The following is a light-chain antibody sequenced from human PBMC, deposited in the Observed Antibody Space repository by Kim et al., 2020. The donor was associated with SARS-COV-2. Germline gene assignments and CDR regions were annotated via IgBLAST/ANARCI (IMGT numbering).Light chain of an antibody. V-gene: IGKV3-15*01. CDR3: KQSNNLPYT. Sequence: EIVMTQSPAPLSVSPGERVTLSCRASQSVGSNFAWYQQKPGHAPRLLIYAASTRAACIPATFSVSGSGTEFTLTISSLQSEDFAVYYCKQSNNLPYTFGQGTKLETK. CDR1: QSVGSN. J-gene: IGKJ2*01. CDR2: AAS.